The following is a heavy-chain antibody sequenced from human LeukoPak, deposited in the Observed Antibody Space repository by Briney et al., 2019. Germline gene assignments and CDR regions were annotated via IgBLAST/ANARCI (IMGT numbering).Heavy chain of an antibody. D-gene: IGHD3-16*01. CDR3: ARVTGRGFDYVWGSSNDAFDI. Sequence: SQTLSLTCTVSGGSISSGSYYWSWIRQPAGKGLEWIGRIYTSGSTNYNPSLKSRVTISVDTSKNQFSLKLSSVTAADTAVYYCARVTGRGFDYVWGSSNDAFDIWGQGTMVTVSS. CDR2: IYTSGST. J-gene: IGHJ3*02. V-gene: IGHV4-61*02. CDR1: GGSISSGSYY.